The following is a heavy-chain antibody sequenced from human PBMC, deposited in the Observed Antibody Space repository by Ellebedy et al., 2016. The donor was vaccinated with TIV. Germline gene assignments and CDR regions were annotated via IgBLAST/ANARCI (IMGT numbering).Heavy chain of an antibody. CDR2: ISGSGGST. Sequence: GESLKISXAASGFTFSSYAMSWVRQAPGKGLEWVSAISGSGGSTYYADSVKGRFTISRDNSKNTLYLQMNSLRAEDTAVYYCAKARRVLWFGEDWYFDLWGRGTLVTVSS. J-gene: IGHJ2*01. CDR3: AKARRVLWFGEDWYFDL. V-gene: IGHV3-23*01. D-gene: IGHD3-10*01. CDR1: GFTFSSYA.